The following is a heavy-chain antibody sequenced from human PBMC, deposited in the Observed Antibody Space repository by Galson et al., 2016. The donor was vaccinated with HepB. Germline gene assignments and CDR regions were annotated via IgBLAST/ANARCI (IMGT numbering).Heavy chain of an antibody. CDR1: GGSISSSIW. CDR2: IYHIGIT. Sequence: ETLSLTCGVSGGSISSSIWWTWVRQSPGKGLEWIGAIYHIGITNYNPSLKSRVTISVDKPNNQFSLKLTSVTAADTAVYYCAPRAAQWLVRQGFPWGQGTLVTVSS. J-gene: IGHJ5*02. D-gene: IGHD6-19*01. V-gene: IGHV4-4*02. CDR3: APRAAQWLVRQGFP.